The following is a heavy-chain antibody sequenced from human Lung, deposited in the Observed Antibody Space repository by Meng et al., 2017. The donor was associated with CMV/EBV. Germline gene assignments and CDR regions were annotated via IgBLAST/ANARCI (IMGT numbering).Heavy chain of an antibody. J-gene: IGHJ4*02. Sequence: QGKLVRSGAEVMKPGASVRVCCKASVDTFTYYHIHWVRHAPGQGLEWVGINNPRDGDTSYSQKLRGRVTLTRDTSASTAYMELSSLSSGDTAVYYCARERDATYYFHNWGQGTLVTVSS. CDR3: ARERDATYYFHN. V-gene: IGHV1-46*04. CDR1: VDTFTYYH. CDR2: NNPRDGDT. D-gene: IGHD5-24*01.